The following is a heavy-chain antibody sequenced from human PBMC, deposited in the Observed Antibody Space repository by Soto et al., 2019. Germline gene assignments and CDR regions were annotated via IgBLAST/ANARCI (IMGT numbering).Heavy chain of an antibody. V-gene: IGHV4-31*02. Sequence: TRSSTWPFSGGSTTIVRYYWSWIRQHPGKGLEWIGYIYYSRSTYYNPSLKSRVTISVDTSKNQFSLKLSSVTAADTAVYYCAREPLTWGHGTLVTSPQ. CDR1: GGSTTIVRYY. J-gene: IGHJ4*01. CDR3: AREPLT. CDR2: IYYSRST.